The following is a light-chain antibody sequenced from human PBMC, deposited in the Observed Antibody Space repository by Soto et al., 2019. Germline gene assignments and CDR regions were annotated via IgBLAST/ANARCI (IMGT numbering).Light chain of an antibody. CDR3: QQYTDWPTT. CDR1: QSVRTT. V-gene: IGKV3-15*01. CDR2: GAS. Sequence: EIVMRQSPATLSVSPGQRATLSCRASQSVRTTVAWYHQRPGQAPRLLIYGASTRATGVPDRFSGGGSGTDFTLTVTSLQSEDFGIYHCQQYTDWPTTFGRGTKVEIK. J-gene: IGKJ1*01.